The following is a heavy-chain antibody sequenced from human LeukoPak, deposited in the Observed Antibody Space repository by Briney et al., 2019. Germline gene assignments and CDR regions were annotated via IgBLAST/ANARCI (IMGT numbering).Heavy chain of an antibody. CDR3: AREWDAFDI. CDR2: IFYSGST. CDR1: GGSISSSSYY. J-gene: IGHJ3*02. V-gene: IGHV4-61*01. Sequence: SETLSLTCTVSGGSISSSSYYWGWIRQPPGKGLEWIGYIFYSGSTNYNPSLKSRVTISVDTSKNQFSLKLSSVTAADTAMYYCAREWDAFDIWGQGTMVTVSS.